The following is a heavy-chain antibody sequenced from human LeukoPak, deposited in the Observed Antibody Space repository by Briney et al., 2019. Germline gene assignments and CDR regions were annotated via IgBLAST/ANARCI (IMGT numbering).Heavy chain of an antibody. CDR2: INPSGGST. J-gene: IGHJ4*02. CDR3: ARGGGWGLQPFDY. CDR1: GYTFTSYY. D-gene: IGHD5-24*01. V-gene: IGHV1-46*01. Sequence: ASVKVSCKASGYTFTSYYMHWVRQAPGQGLEWMGIINPSGGSTSYAQKFQGRVTMTRDTSISTAYMELSRLRSDDTAVYYCARGGGWGLQPFDYWGQGTLVTVSS.